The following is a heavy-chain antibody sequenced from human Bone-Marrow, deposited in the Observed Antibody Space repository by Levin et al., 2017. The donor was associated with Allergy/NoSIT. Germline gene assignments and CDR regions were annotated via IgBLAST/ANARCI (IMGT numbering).Heavy chain of an antibody. D-gene: IGHD2-21*01. J-gene: IGHJ4*02. CDR3: ARAASDYYGGYYFDY. Sequence: PSETLSLTCAVSGGSIGTYYWSWIRQSPGKGLEWIGYIYYRGSTNYNPSLKSRVTISVDTSKNHLSLRLSSVTAADTAVYYCARAASDYYGGYYFDYWGQGILVTVSS. CDR2: IYYRGST. CDR1: GGSIGTYY. V-gene: IGHV4-59*01.